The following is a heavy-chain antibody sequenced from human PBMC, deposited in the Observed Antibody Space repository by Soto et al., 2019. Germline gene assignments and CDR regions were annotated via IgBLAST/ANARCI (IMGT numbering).Heavy chain of an antibody. J-gene: IGHJ6*02. CDR1: GYPFTGPY. V-gene: IGHV1-2*02. Sequence: ASVKVSCKASGYPFTGPYIYWVRQAPGQGLEWMGWINPSSGGTEFAEKFQGRVTVTRDTSIRTVFLELNSLTSDDTGVYFCARDFRTDSHGVDVWGQGTAVTVSS. CDR2: INPSSGGT. D-gene: IGHD4-4*01. CDR3: ARDFRTDSHGVDV.